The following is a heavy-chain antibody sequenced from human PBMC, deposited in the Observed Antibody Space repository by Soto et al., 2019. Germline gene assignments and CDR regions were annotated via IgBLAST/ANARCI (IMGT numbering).Heavy chain of an antibody. J-gene: IGHJ4*02. CDR1: AFTFTNYG. D-gene: IGHD1-26*01. Sequence: QLQLLQSGGGLAQPGGSLRLSCEAPAFTFTNYGMHWVRQAPGKGLEWVAVIWYDGSNRFYADSVKGRFTISKDNSQNMLYLQMHSLRPEDTAVYYCTRDPYGGSRYYFDSWGQGTLVTVSS. V-gene: IGHV3-33*08. CDR2: IWYDGSNR. CDR3: TRDPYGGSRYYFDS.